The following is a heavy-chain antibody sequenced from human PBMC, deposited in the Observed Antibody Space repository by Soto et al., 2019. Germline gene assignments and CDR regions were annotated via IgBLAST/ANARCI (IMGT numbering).Heavy chain of an antibody. CDR1: GFTFSSYA. Sequence: PGGSLRLSCAASGFTFSSYAMSWVRQAPGKGLEWVSAISGSGGSTYYADSVKGRFTISRDNSKNTLYLQMNSLRAEGTAVYYCAKDLLYYYDSSGYYLGPSCFDYWGQGTLVTVSS. J-gene: IGHJ4*02. CDR2: ISGSGGST. CDR3: AKDLLYYYDSSGYYLGPSCFDY. V-gene: IGHV3-23*01. D-gene: IGHD3-22*01.